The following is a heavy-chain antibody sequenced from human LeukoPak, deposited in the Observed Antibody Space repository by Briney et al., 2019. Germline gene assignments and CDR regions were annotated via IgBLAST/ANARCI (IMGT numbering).Heavy chain of an antibody. CDR1: GFTFSDYG. D-gene: IGHD6-6*01. V-gene: IGHV3-7*01. CDR2: IKSDESER. Sequence: GGSLRLSCVGSGFTFSDYGMSWVRQAPGKGLEWVANIKSDESERFFLDSVKGRFTISRDNAKNSLYLQMNSLRAEDTAIYYCARVSSYSSSSGSLCDYWGQGTRVTVSS. J-gene: IGHJ4*02. CDR3: ARVSSYSSSSGSLCDY.